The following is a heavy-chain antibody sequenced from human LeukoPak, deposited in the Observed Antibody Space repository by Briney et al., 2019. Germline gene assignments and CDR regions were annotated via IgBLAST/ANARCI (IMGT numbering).Heavy chain of an antibody. CDR3: ARGCGSGSYYYYYYYYMDV. J-gene: IGHJ6*03. CDR1: GYTFTSYD. Sequence: ASVKVSCKASGYTFTSYDINWVRQATGQGLEWMGWMNPNSGNTGYAQKFQGRVTMTRNTSIRTAYMELSSLRSEDTAVYYCARGCGSGSYYYYYYYYMDVWGKGTTVTVSS. CDR2: MNPNSGNT. D-gene: IGHD3-10*01. V-gene: IGHV1-8*01.